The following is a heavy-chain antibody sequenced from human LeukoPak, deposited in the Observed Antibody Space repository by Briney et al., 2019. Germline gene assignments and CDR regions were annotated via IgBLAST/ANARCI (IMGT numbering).Heavy chain of an antibody. J-gene: IGHJ4*02. Sequence: PGGSLRLSCAASGFTFSGYGMNWVHQAPGKGLEWVSYISSSGSTIYYADSVKGRFTISRDNAKNSLYLQMNSLRAEDTAVYYCARGRIAAADSYWGQGTLVTVSP. CDR3: ARGRIAAADSY. CDR1: GFTFSGYG. D-gene: IGHD6-13*01. V-gene: IGHV3-48*03. CDR2: ISSSGSTI.